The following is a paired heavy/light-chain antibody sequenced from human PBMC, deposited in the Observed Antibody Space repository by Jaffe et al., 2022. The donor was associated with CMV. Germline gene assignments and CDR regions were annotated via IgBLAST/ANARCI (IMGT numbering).Heavy chain of an antibody. J-gene: IGHJ3*02. CDR2: IYYSGST. V-gene: IGHV4-59*01. CDR1: GGSISSYY. CDR3: ARGARLVFRSGPRTGAFDI. D-gene: IGHD6-19*01. Sequence: QVQLQESGPGLVKPSETLSLTCTVSGGSISSYYWSWIRQPPGKGLEWIGYIYYSGSTNYNPSLKSRVTISVDTSKNQFSLKLSSVTAADTAVYYCARGARLVFRSGPRTGAFDIWGQGTMVTVSS.
Light chain of an antibody. CDR3: QQYGSSST. CDR2: GAS. J-gene: IGKJ2*02. Sequence: EIVLTQSPGTLSLSPGERATLSCRASQSVSSSYLAWYQQKPGQAPRLLIYGASSRATGIPDRFSGSGSGTDFTLTISRLEPEDFAVYYCQQYGSSSTFGQGTKLEIK. V-gene: IGKV3-20*01. CDR1: QSVSSSY.